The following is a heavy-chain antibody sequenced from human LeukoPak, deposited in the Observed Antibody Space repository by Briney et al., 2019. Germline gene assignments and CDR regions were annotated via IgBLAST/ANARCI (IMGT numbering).Heavy chain of an antibody. CDR3: ARGAYYFDSSGLNWFDP. D-gene: IGHD3-22*01. CDR2: IYYSGST. CDR1: GGSISSGGYY. J-gene: IGHJ5*02. V-gene: IGHV4-31*03. Sequence: SETLSLTCTVSGGSISSGGYYWSWIRQHPGKGLEWIGYIYYSGSTYYNPSLKSRVTILVDTSKNQFSLKLSSVTAADTAVYYCARGAYYFDSSGLNWFDPWGQGTLVTVSS.